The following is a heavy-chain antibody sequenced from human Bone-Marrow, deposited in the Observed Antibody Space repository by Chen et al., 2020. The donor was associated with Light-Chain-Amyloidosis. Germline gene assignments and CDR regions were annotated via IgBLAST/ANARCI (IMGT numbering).Heavy chain of an antibody. D-gene: IGHD2-21*02. V-gene: IGHV4-59*01. CDR2: IFYSGST. CDR1: ETSIDAAY. CDR3: ARVQTVTALNY. Sequence: QVQLQESGPGLVKPSETLSLTCSVSETSIDAAYWAWIRQPPGKGLEWIGYIFYSGSTTYNPALKGRVTMSVDTSTNLFSLKLTSLTTAETAVYYCARVQTVTALNYWGQGTMVTVSS. J-gene: IGHJ4*02.